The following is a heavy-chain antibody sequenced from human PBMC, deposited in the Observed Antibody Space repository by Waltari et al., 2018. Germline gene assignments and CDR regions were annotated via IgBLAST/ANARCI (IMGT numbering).Heavy chain of an antibody. D-gene: IGHD6-13*01. CDR2: LYAGDNT. Sequence: EVQLVESGGGLVQPGGSLRLSCVASGFTVRNNYISWVPQAPGKGMELFSVLYAGDNTYYANSVKDRSTISRNNSKNTLYLQMNSLRADDTAVYYCAKGAYRSSLFDYWGQGTLVTVSS. CDR1: GFTVRNNY. CDR3: AKGAYRSSLFDY. V-gene: IGHV3-66*01. J-gene: IGHJ4*02.